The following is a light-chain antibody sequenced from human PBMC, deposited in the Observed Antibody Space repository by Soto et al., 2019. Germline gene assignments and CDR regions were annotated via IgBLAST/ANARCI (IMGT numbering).Light chain of an antibody. J-gene: IGLJ1*01. V-gene: IGLV2-14*01. CDR2: EVT. CDR3: SSYTNINTRASV. Sequence: QSVLTQPASVSGSPGQSITISCTGTSGDIGSYNRVSWYQQHPGKAPKLIIYEVTDRPSGVSNRFSGSKSGNTASLTISGLQAEDEAEYYCSSYTNINTRASVFGTGTKVTVL. CDR1: SGDIGSYNR.